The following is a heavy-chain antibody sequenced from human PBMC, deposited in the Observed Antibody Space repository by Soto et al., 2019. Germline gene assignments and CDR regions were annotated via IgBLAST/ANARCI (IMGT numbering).Heavy chain of an antibody. CDR1: GFTFSSYW. Sequence: GGSLRLSCAASGFTFSSYWMSWVRQAPGKGLEWVANIKQDGSEKYYVDSVKGRFTISRDNAKNSLYLQMNSLRAEDTAVYYCAREHKQLALSWAFDIWGQGTMVTVSS. V-gene: IGHV3-7*01. CDR2: IKQDGSEK. CDR3: AREHKQLALSWAFDI. J-gene: IGHJ3*02. D-gene: IGHD6-6*01.